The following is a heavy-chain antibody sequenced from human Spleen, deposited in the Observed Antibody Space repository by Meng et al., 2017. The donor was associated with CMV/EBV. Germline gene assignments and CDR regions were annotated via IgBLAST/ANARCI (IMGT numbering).Heavy chain of an antibody. V-gene: IGHV1-69*02. J-gene: IGHJ4*02. CDR2: IIPILDIA. Sequence: GTFSSYTFSWVRRAPGQGLEWMGRIIPILDIANYAQKFQGRVTITADESTSTAYMELSSLRSEDTAVYYCARGTGYCSGGSCYSADYWGQGTLVTVSS. CDR1: GTFSSYT. CDR3: ARGTGYCSGGSCYSADY. D-gene: IGHD2-15*01.